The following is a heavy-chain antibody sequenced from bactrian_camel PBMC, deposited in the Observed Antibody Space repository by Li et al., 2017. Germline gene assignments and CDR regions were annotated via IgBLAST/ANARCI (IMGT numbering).Heavy chain of an antibody. Sequence: HVQLVESGGGSVQIGGSLRLSCAGSGYTASWYCLGWFRQAPGKEREVVASIYTGGPAPYYADSVKGRFFISQDSARNTVYLQMNNLQPEDTATYYCAEGRGSRGEHCYSLNYWGQGTQVTVS. CDR3: AEGRGSRGEHCYSLNY. CDR1: GYTASWYC. V-gene: IGHV3S1*01. CDR2: IYTGGPAP. D-gene: IGHD6*01. J-gene: IGHJ4*01.